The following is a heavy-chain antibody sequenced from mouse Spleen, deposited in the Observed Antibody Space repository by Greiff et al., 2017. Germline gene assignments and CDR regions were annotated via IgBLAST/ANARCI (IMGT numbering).Heavy chain of an antibody. D-gene: IGHD2-12*01. V-gene: IGHV5-9-4*01. Sequence: EVHLVESGGGLVKPGGSLKLSCAASGFTFSSYAMSWVRQSPEKRLEWVAEISSGGSYTYYPDTVTGRFTISRDNAKNTLYLEMSSLRSEDTAMYYCARHDVAYWGQGTLVTVSA. CDR3: ARHDVAY. J-gene: IGHJ3*01. CDR2: ISSGGSYT. CDR1: GFTFSSYA.